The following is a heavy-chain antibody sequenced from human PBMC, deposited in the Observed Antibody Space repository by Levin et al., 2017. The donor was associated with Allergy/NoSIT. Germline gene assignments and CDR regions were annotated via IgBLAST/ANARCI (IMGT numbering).Heavy chain of an antibody. Sequence: SGGSLRLSCAASGFTFSSYGMHWVRQAPGKGLEWVAVIWYDGSNKYYADSVKGRFTISRDNSKNTLYLQMNSLRAEDTAVYYCAYSSTSGRDYYYGMDVWGQGTTVTVSS. CDR1: GFTFSSYG. V-gene: IGHV3-33*01. CDR2: IWYDGSNK. D-gene: IGHD2-2*01. J-gene: IGHJ6*02. CDR3: AYSSTSGRDYYYGMDV.